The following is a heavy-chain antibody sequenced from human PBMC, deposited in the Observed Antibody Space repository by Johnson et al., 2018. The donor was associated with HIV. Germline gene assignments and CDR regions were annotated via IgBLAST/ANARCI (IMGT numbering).Heavy chain of an antibody. CDR2: IKSKTDGGTT. V-gene: IGHV3-15*01. CDR3: AKALGIVVVLDAFDI. J-gene: IGHJ3*02. D-gene: IGHD3-22*01. Sequence: VQLVESGGGVVQPGRSLRLSCAASGFTFSSYAMHWVRQAPGKGLEWVGRIKSKTDGGTTDYAAPVKGRFTISRDNSKNTLYLQMNSLRAEDTALYYCAKALGIVVVLDAFDIWGQGTMVTVSS. CDR1: GFTFSSYA.